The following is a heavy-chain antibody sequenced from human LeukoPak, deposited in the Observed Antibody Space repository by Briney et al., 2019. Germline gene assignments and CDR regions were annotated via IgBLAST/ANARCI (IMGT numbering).Heavy chain of an antibody. CDR2: INPNSGGT. D-gene: IGHD2-2*01. CDR1: GYTFTGYY. CDR3: ARAEGVPAARYAFDI. J-gene: IGHJ3*02. Sequence: ASVKVSCKASGYTFTGYYMHWVRQAPGQGLEWMGWINPNSGGTNYAQKFQGWVTMTRDTSISTAYMELSRLRSDDTAVYYCARAEGVPAARYAFDIWGQGTMVTVSS. V-gene: IGHV1-2*04.